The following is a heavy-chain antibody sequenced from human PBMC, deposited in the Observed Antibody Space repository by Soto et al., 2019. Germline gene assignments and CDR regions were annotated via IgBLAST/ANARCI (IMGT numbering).Heavy chain of an antibody. V-gene: IGHV6-1*01. CDR3: ARGGGYCSGGSCYSNNPYYYYYYMDV. J-gene: IGHJ6*03. D-gene: IGHD2-15*01. Sequence: SQTLSLTCAISGDSVSSNSAAWNWIRQSPSRGLEWLGRTYYRSKWYNDYAVSVKSRITINPDTSKNQFSLQLNSVTPEDTAVYYCARGGGYCSGGSCYSNNPYYYYYYMDVWGKGTTVTVSS. CDR2: TYYRSKWYN. CDR1: GDSVSSNSAA.